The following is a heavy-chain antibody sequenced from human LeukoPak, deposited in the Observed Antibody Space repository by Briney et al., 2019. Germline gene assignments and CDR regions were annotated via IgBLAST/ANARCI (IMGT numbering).Heavy chain of an antibody. Sequence: SETLSLTCSVSGDSISKGHYYWGWIRQPPGKGLEWLATISSRGSTFYNPSLKSRVTISVDTSKNQISLNLSSVTASDTSLYYCARLNPLEHLFSFYFDSWGQGILATVSS. CDR3: ARLNPLEHLFSFYFDS. J-gene: IGHJ4*02. CDR1: GDSISKGHYY. CDR2: ISSRGST. V-gene: IGHV4-39*01. D-gene: IGHD3-3*01.